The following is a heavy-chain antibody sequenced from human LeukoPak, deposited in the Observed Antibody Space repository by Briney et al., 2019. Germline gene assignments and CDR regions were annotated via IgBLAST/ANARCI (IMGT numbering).Heavy chain of an antibody. CDR3: ARGNPLEWLLPAPYYFDY. D-gene: IGHD3-3*01. V-gene: IGHV4-30-2*01. CDR1: GGSISSGGYY. J-gene: IGHJ4*02. Sequence: SETLSLTCTVSGGSISSGGYYWSWIRQPPGEGLEWIGYIYHSGSTYYNPSLKSRVTISVDRSKNQFSLKLSSVTAADTAVYYCARGNPLEWLLPAPYYFDYWGQGTLVTVSS. CDR2: IYHSGST.